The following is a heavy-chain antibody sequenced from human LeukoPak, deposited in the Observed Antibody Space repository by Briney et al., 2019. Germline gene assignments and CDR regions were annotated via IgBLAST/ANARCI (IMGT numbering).Heavy chain of an antibody. CDR1: GFTFSSYA. D-gene: IGHD5-12*01. CDR3: ARDLMATIYYYYGMDV. CDR2: ISYDASSK. J-gene: IGHJ6*02. V-gene: IGHV3-30-3*01. Sequence: GGPLRLSCAASGFTFSSYAMHWVRRAPGKGLEWVAVISYDASSKYYTDSVKGRFTISRDNSKNTLYLQMNTLRADDTAVYFCARDLMATIYYYYGMDVWGRGTTVTVSS.